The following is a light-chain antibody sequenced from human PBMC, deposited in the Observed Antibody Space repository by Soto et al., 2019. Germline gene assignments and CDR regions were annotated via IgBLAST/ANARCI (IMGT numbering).Light chain of an antibody. V-gene: IGKV1-5*03. Sequence: DIQVTQSPSTLSASVGDRITITCRASQSINDWLAWYQQKPGKAPKLLIFRASYLKSGVPSRFSGSGYGTDFTLTISSLQPDDFANYYWHQYSSYSGTFGQGTKVEIK. CDR2: RAS. CDR1: QSINDW. CDR3: HQYSSYSGT. J-gene: IGKJ1*01.